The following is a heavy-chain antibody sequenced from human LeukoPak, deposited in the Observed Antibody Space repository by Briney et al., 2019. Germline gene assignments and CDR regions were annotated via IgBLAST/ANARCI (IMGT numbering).Heavy chain of an antibody. J-gene: IGHJ4*02. CDR1: GSTFSNYG. Sequence: GGSLRLSCAASGSTFSNYGMHWVRQPPGQGLEWLTAIQYDGSKTYYAESVRGRITISRDDSKNTLYLQMNSLRAEDTAVYYCARDSCSSPSCFDYWGQGTLVTVSS. CDR2: IQYDGSKT. CDR3: ARDSCSSPSCFDY. D-gene: IGHD2-2*01. V-gene: IGHV3-33*01.